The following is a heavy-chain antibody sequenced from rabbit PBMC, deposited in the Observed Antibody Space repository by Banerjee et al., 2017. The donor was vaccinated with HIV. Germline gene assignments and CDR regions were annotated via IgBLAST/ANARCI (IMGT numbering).Heavy chain of an antibody. CDR3: VRVQYSYGYDGYAYALFSL. V-gene: IGHV1S40*01. J-gene: IGHJ4*01. D-gene: IGHD6-1*01. CDR1: GFDFGSYY. CDR2: IYRGSSGST. Sequence: QSLEESGGDLVKPGASLTLTCTASGFDFGSYYMCWVRQAPGKGLEWIGCIYRGSSGSTYYASWAKGRFTISKTSSTTVTLQMNSLTAADTATYFCVRVQYSYGYDGYAYALFSLWGPGTLVTVS.